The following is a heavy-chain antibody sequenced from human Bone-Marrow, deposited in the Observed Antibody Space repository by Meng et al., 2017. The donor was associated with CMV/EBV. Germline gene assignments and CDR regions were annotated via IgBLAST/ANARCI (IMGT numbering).Heavy chain of an antibody. Sequence: GGSLRLSCAASGFTFDDYTMHWVRQAPGKGLEWVSLISWDGGSTYYADSVKGRFTISRDNSKNSLYLQMNSLRTEDTALYYCARDRLTMVRGVIFYYGMDVWGQRTTVTVSS. D-gene: IGHD3-10*01. CDR1: GFTFDDYT. CDR2: ISWDGGST. CDR3: ARDRLTMVRGVIFYYGMDV. J-gene: IGHJ6*02. V-gene: IGHV3-43*01.